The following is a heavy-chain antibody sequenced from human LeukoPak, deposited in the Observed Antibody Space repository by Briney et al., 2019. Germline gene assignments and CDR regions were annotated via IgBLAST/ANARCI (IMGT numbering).Heavy chain of an antibody. J-gene: IGHJ6*03. CDR2: MNPNSGNT. D-gene: IGHD6-19*01. V-gene: IGHV1-8*03. CDR3: ARRAVGNSYYYYMDV. CDR1: GYTSTCYD. Sequence: GASVKVSCKASGYTSTCYDITWVRQVSGQGLEWMGWMNPNSGNTDYAQKFQGRVTITRNTSISTAYMELSSLRSEDTAVYYCARRAVGNSYYYYMDVWGKGTTVTDSS.